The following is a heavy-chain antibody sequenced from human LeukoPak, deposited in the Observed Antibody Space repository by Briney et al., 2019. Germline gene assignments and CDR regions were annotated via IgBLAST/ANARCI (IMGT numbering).Heavy chain of an antibody. CDR2: ISSSSSYI. J-gene: IGHJ4*02. Sequence: GGSLRLSCAASGFTFSSYSMNWVRQAPGKGLEWVSSISSSSSYIYYADSVKGRFTISRDNAKNSLYLQMNSLRAEDTAVYYCARGPDTVAGSIDYWGQGTLVTVSS. CDR1: GFTFSSYS. D-gene: IGHD6-19*01. V-gene: IGHV3-21*01. CDR3: ARGPDTVAGSIDY.